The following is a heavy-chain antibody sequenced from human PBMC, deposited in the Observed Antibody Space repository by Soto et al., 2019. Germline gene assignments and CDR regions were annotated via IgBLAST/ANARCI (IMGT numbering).Heavy chain of an antibody. V-gene: IGHV1-18*04. CDR3: ARDLRFLEWPSLDYYYGMDV. Sequence: VASVKVSCKASGHTFTSYGTSWVRQASGQGLERMGWISADNGNTNYAQKLQGRVTTTTDTSTSTADMELRSLRSDDTAVYYCARDLRFLEWPSLDYYYGMDVWGQGTTVTVSS. D-gene: IGHD3-3*01. CDR2: ISADNGNT. J-gene: IGHJ6*02. CDR1: GHTFTSYG.